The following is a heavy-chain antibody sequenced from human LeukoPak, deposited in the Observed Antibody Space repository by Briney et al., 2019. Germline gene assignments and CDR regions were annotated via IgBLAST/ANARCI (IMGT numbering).Heavy chain of an antibody. CDR3: ARRPLVYCSGGSCYFRPYHYYMDV. Sequence: SETLSLTCTVSGGSISSYYWSWIRQPPGKGLEWIGYIYYSGSTNYNPSLKSRVTISVDTSKNQFSLKLSSVTAADTAVYYCARRPLVYCSGGSCYFRPYHYYMDVWGKGTTVTVSS. CDR1: GGSISSYY. D-gene: IGHD2-15*01. V-gene: IGHV4-59*01. CDR2: IYYSGST. J-gene: IGHJ6*03.